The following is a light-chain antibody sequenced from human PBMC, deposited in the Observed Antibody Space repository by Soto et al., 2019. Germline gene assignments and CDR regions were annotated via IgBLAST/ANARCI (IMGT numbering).Light chain of an antibody. CDR3: QQYNSYPST. J-gene: IGKJ2*01. CDR1: QSIRSW. CDR2: DAS. Sequence: DIQMTQAPSTLSASVGDRVTITCRASQSIRSWLAWYQQKPGKAPKVLIYDASSLESGVPLRFSGSRSGTEFTLTISSLQPDDFATYYCQQYNSYPSTFGQGTKLEIK. V-gene: IGKV1-5*01.